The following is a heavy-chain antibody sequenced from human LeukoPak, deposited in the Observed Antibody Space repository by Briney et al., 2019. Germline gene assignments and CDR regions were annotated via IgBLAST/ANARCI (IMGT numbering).Heavy chain of an antibody. CDR1: GYTFTSYY. CDR3: ASTVDFWSGYYMGFDY. Sequence: ASVKVSCKASGYTFTSYYMHWVRQAPGQGLEWMGIINPSGGSTSYAQKFQGRVTMTRDTSTSTVYMELSSLRSEDTAVYYCASTVDFWSGYYMGFDYWGQGTLVTVSS. CDR2: INPSGGST. V-gene: IGHV1-46*01. J-gene: IGHJ4*02. D-gene: IGHD3-3*01.